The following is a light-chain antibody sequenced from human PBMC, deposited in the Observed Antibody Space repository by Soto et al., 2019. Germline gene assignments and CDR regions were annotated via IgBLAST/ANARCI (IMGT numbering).Light chain of an antibody. CDR3: QQYSSRWT. V-gene: IGKV1-5*01. CDR2: AAS. CDR1: QSIRSW. J-gene: IGKJ1*01. Sequence: DIQMTQSPSTLSASVGDRVTITCRASQSIRSWLAWYQQKPGKAPKLLIYAASSLQSGVPSRFSGSGSGTEFTLTISSLQPDDFATYYCQQYSSRWTFGQGTKVEIK.